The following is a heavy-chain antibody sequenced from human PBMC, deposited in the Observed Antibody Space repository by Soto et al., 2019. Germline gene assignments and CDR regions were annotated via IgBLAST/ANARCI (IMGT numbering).Heavy chain of an antibody. D-gene: IGHD6-13*01. CDR3: ARAAEAGNYYYYMDV. V-gene: IGHV1-3*01. CDR1: GYTFTSYA. CDR2: INAGNGNT. J-gene: IGHJ6*03. Sequence: ASVKVSCKASGYTFTSYAMHWVRQAPGQRLEWMGWINAGNGNTKYSQKFQGRVTITRDTSASTAYMELSSLRSEDTAVYYCARAAEAGNYYYYMDVWGKGTTVTVSS.